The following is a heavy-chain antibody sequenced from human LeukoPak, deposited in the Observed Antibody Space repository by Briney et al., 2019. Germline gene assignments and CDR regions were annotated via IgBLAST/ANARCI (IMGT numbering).Heavy chain of an antibody. J-gene: IGHJ4*02. D-gene: IGHD3-10*01. Sequence: GGSLRLSCAASGFTFSDYYMSWIRQAPGKGLEWVSYTSSSGSTIYYADSVKGRFTISRDNSKNTLYLQMNSLRAEDTAVYYCAKGMFSDYYGSGTFSDGLNFDYWGQGTLVTVSS. CDR1: GFTFSDYY. CDR2: TSSSGSTI. V-gene: IGHV3-11*01. CDR3: AKGMFSDYYGSGTFSDGLNFDY.